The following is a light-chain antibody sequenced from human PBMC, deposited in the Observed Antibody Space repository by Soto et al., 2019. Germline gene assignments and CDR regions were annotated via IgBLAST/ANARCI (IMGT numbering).Light chain of an antibody. V-gene: IGKV1-39*01. CDR3: QQSFTTPLT. CDR2: VAS. Sequence: IQMTQSPSSLSASVGDRVTITCRASQGIRNDLGWYQQKPGKAPNVLINVASTLRSGVPSRFSGSGSGTDFNLTINSLQPEDFATYFCQQSFTTPLTFGGGTKVDIK. CDR1: QGIRND. J-gene: IGKJ4*01.